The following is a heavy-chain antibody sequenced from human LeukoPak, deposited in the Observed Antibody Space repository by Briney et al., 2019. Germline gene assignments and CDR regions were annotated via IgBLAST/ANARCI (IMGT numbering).Heavy chain of an antibody. CDR3: ARGGGLDV. CDR1: GFTFSSYW. D-gene: IGHD3-16*01. Sequence: SGGSLRLSCAGSGFTFSSYWISWVRQAPGKGLEWVANIKQDGSAKYYVDSVKGRFTISRDNAKNSLYLQMNSLRAEDTAVYFCARGGGLDVWGQGATVTVSS. CDR2: IKQDGSAK. V-gene: IGHV3-7*03. J-gene: IGHJ6*02.